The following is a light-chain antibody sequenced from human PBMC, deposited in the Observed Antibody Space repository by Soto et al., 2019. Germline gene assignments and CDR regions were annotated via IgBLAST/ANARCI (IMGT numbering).Light chain of an antibody. V-gene: IGKV3-15*01. CDR1: QGIGDT. J-gene: IGKJ4*01. CDR2: DTS. Sequence: EVVMRQSPATLSVSPGDGATLSCRSSQGIGDTLAWYQHKPGQTTRLLIYDTSTRATGVPTRFSGSRSGAEFTLTINSPQSEDFAVYYCQPHSNGPLTFGGGTKVEIK. CDR3: QPHSNGPLT.